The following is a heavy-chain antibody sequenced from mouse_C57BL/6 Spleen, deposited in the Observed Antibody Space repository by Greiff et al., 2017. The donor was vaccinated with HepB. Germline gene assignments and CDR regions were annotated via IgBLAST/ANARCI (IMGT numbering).Heavy chain of an antibody. D-gene: IGHD1-1*01. CDR3: AMITTVVGAY. CDR2: ISNGGGST. Sequence: DVMLVESGGGLVQPGGSLKLSCAASGFTFSDYYMYWVRQTPEKRLEWVAYISNGGGSTYYPDTVKGRFTISRDNAKNTLYLQMSRLKSEDTAMYYCAMITTVVGAYWGQGTLVTVSA. V-gene: IGHV5-12*01. J-gene: IGHJ3*01. CDR1: GFTFSDYY.